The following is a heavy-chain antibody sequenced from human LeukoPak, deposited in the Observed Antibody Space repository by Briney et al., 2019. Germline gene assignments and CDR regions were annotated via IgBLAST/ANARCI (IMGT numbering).Heavy chain of an antibody. Sequence: GASVKVSCKASGYTFTSYYMHWVRQAPGQGHEWMGIISPSGGSTSYAQKFQGRVTMTRDMSTSTVYMELSSLRSEDTAVYYCARVLHRGVRGVTPPLGYWGQGTLVTVSS. J-gene: IGHJ4*02. CDR1: GYTFTSYY. CDR2: ISPSGGST. V-gene: IGHV1-46*01. CDR3: ARVLHRGVRGVTPPLGY. D-gene: IGHD3-10*01.